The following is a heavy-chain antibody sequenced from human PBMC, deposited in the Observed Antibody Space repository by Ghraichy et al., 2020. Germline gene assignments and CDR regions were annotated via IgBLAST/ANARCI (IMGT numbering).Heavy chain of an antibody. V-gene: IGHV4-34*01. D-gene: IGHD1-26*01. J-gene: IGHJ4*02. Sequence: SETLSLTCAVYGGSFSGYYWSWIRQPPGKGLEWIGEINHSGSTNYNPSLKSRVTTSVDTSKNQFSLKLSSVTAADTDVYYCARVWWELIFDYWGQGTLVTVSS. CDR1: GGSFSGYY. CDR3: ARVWWELIFDY. CDR2: INHSGST.